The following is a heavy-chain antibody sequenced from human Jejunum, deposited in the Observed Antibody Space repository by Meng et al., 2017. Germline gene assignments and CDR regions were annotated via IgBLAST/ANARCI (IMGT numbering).Heavy chain of an antibody. CDR1: GFTFRYDY. Sequence: QVQLVGSGGGLVKPGGSLRLSCAASGFTFRYDYMSWIRQAPGKGLEWVSYMSSSGSVRYYADSAKGRFTISRDNAKNLLYLQMNSLRAEDTAVYYCARTQGGRRLVDYWGQGTLVTVSS. D-gene: IGHD6-25*01. J-gene: IGHJ4*02. CDR2: MSSSGSVR. V-gene: IGHV3-11*01. CDR3: ARTQGGRRLVDY.